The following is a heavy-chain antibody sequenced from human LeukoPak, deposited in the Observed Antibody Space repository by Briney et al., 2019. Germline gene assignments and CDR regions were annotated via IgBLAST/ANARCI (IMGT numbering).Heavy chain of an antibody. Sequence: GGSLRLSCAASGFTFSSYAMSWVRQAPGKGLEWVSAISGSGGSTYYADSVKGRFTISRDNSKNTLYPQMNSLRAEDTAVYYCAKHPLRITIFGVVPPDYWGQGTLVTISS. CDR1: GFTFSSYA. CDR2: ISGSGGST. D-gene: IGHD3-3*01. J-gene: IGHJ4*02. V-gene: IGHV3-23*01. CDR3: AKHPLRITIFGVVPPDY.